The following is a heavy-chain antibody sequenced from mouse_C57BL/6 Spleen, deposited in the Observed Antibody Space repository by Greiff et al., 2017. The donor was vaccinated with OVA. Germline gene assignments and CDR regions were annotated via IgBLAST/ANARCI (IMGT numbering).Heavy chain of an antibody. J-gene: IGHJ3*01. CDR2: ISSGSSTI. CDR1: GFPFSDYG. D-gene: IGHD1-3*01. CDR3: ARPSGFAY. V-gene: IGHV5-17*01. Sequence: EVMLVESGGGLVKPGGSLKLSCAASGFPFSDYGMHWVRQAPEKGLEWVAYISSGSSTIYYADTVKGRFTISRDNAKNTLFLQMTSLRSEDTAMYYCARPSGFAYWGQGTLVTVSA.